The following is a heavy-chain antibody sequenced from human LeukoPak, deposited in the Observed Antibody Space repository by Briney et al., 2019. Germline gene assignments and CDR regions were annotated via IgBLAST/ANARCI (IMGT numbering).Heavy chain of an antibody. J-gene: IGHJ6*03. Sequence: ASVKVSCKASGYTFTSYGISWVRQAPGQGLEWMGSISAYNGNTNYAQKLQGRVTMTTDTSTSTAYMELRSLRSDDTAVYYCATVRGGKFPYYYYYYMDAWGKGTTVTISS. CDR2: ISAYNGNT. CDR1: GYTFTSYG. D-gene: IGHD3-16*01. V-gene: IGHV1-18*01. CDR3: ATVRGGKFPYYYYYYMDA.